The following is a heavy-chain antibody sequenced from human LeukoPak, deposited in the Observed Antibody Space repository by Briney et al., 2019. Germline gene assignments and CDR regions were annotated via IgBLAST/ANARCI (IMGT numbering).Heavy chain of an antibody. J-gene: IGHJ4*02. Sequence: PSETLSLTCTVSGYSISSGYYWGWIRQPAGKGLEWIGRIYTSGSTNYSPSLKSRVTISVDTSRNQFSLNLTSVTAADTAMYYCAREQWAYRSYYASSGYHDYWGQGTLVTVSS. CDR2: IYTSGST. D-gene: IGHD3-22*01. CDR3: AREQWAYRSYYASSGYHDY. CDR1: GYSISSGYY. V-gene: IGHV4-38-2*02.